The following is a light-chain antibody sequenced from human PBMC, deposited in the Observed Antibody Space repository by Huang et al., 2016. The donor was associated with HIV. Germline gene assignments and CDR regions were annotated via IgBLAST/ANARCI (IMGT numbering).Light chain of an antibody. CDR3: QQTYTPIT. J-gene: IGKJ5*01. V-gene: IGKV1-39*01. CDR2: RAS. Sequence: DIQMTQSPSSLSAYVGDTVTITCRASQNIINFLSWYQQKPGKAPKLLIYRASNLQSGVPSRFSGSGSGTDFTLTISSLQPEDFATYYCQQTYTPITFGQGTRLEIK. CDR1: QNIINF.